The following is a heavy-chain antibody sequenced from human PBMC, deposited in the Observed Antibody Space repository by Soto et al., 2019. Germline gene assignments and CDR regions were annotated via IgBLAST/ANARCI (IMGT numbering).Heavy chain of an antibody. J-gene: IGHJ5*02. CDR2: IYHSGSP. Sequence: HVQLRQSGPGLVKPSGTLSLSCAVSGGSISSTNWWTWVRQSPGKGLEWIGEIYHSGSPTYSPSPRGRVTMSVDKPNNQFSLRLRYVTAADTAVYYCATLPPRMELTLLPIPTWGQGTLVTVSA. D-gene: IGHD1-7*01. CDR3: ATLPPRMELTLLPIPT. CDR1: GGSISSTNW. V-gene: IGHV4-4*02.